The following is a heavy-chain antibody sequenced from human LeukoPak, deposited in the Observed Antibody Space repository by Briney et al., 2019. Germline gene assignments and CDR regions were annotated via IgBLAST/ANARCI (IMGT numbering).Heavy chain of an antibody. Sequence: PGGSLRLSCAASGFTFSSYEMNWVRQAPGKGLEWVSYISSSGSTIYYANSVKGRFTISRDNAKNSLYLQMNSLRAEDTAVYYCAGTYSSGWSGMWVFDIWGQGTMVTVSS. V-gene: IGHV3-48*03. CDR3: AGTYSSGWSGMWVFDI. CDR2: ISSSGSTI. CDR1: GFTFSSYE. D-gene: IGHD6-19*01. J-gene: IGHJ3*02.